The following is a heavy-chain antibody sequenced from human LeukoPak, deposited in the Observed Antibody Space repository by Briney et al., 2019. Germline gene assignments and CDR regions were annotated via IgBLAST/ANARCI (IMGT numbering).Heavy chain of an antibody. CDR2: IYYSGST. CDR1: GGSISSYY. J-gene: IGHJ4*02. Sequence: SETLSLTCTVSGGSISSYYWSWIRQPPGKGLEWIVYIYYSGSTNYNPSLKSRVTISVDTSKNQFSLKLSSVTAADTAVYYCARVGTYGSGSYLSWLDYWGQGSLVTISS. D-gene: IGHD3-10*01. V-gene: IGHV4-59*01. CDR3: ARVGTYGSGSYLSWLDY.